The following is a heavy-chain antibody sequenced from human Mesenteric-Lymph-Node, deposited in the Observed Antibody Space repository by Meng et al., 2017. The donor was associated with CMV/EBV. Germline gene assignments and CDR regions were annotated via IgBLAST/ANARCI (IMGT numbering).Heavy chain of an antibody. J-gene: IGHJ6*02. CDR2: ISAYNGNT. Sequence: ASVKVSCKASGYTFTSYGISWVRQAPGQGLEWMGWISAYNGNTNYAQKLQGRVTMTTDTSTSTAYMELRSLRSDDTAVYYCARVPEYSGYEGMGGMDVWGQGTTVTVSS. CDR3: ARVPEYSGYEGMGGMDV. V-gene: IGHV1-18*01. CDR1: GYTFTSYG. D-gene: IGHD5-12*01.